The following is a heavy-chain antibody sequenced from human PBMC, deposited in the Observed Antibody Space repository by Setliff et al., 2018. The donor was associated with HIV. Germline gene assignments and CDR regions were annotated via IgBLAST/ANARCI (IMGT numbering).Heavy chain of an antibody. CDR3: ARDDRWVYNDYLDY. D-gene: IGHD3-10*01. CDR1: GFAFDNYC. Sequence: GGSLRLSCAASGFAFDNYCMTWVRQAPGKGLEWVSAIGGSTGSTYYADSVKGRFTISTDNSKNTLYLQVNSLRTEDTAVYFCARDDRWVYNDYLDYWGQGTLVTVSS. V-gene: IGHV3-23*01. CDR2: IGGSTGST. J-gene: IGHJ4*02.